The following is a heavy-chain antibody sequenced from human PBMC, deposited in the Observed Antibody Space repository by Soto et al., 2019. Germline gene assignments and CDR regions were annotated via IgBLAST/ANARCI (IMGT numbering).Heavy chain of an antibody. J-gene: IGHJ3*02. Sequence: GGSLRLSCAASGFTFSNAWMSWVRQAPGKGLEWVGRIKSKTDGGTTDYAAPVKGRFTISRDDSKNTLYLQMNSLKTEDTAVYYCTTDGSRDGYNYAFDIWGQGTMVTVSS. CDR3: TTDGSRDGYNYAFDI. CDR1: GFTFSNAW. V-gene: IGHV3-15*01. CDR2: IKSKTDGGTT. D-gene: IGHD5-12*01.